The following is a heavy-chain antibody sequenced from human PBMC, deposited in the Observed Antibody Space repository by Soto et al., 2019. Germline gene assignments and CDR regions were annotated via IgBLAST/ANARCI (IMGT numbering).Heavy chain of an antibody. D-gene: IGHD5-12*01. Sequence: QLQLQESGPGLVKPSETLSLTCTVSGGSISSSSYYWGWIRQPPGQGLEWIGSNYYSGSTYYNPSLKVRVTISVDPSKNQFSRKLSSVTAADTAVYYCARQRERRSGYIGFDYWGQGTLVTVSS. CDR3: ARQRERRSGYIGFDY. CDR2: NYYSGST. V-gene: IGHV4-39*01. J-gene: IGHJ4*02. CDR1: GGSISSSSYY.